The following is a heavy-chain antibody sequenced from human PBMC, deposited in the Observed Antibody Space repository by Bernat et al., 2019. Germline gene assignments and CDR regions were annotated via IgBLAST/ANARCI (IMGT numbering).Heavy chain of an antibody. CDR1: GGSISSGDYY. D-gene: IGHD2-15*01. CDR2: IYYRGNT. J-gene: IGHJ5*02. Sequence: QVQLQESGPGLVKPSQTLSLTCTVSGGSISSGDYYWTWIRQPPGKGLEWIGYIYYRGNTYYNPSLKSRLTISIDTSKNQYSLKLGSVTAADTAVYYCARKPSGQGWFDPWGQGTLVTVSS. V-gene: IGHV4-30-4*01. CDR3: ARKPSGQGWFDP.